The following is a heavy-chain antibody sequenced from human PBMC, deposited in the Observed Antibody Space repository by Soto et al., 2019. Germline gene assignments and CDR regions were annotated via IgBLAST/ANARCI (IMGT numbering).Heavy chain of an antibody. D-gene: IGHD1-26*01. J-gene: IGHJ6*02. CDR2: IKQDGSEK. V-gene: IGHV3-7*01. CDR1: GFTFSSYW. CDR3: ARDTDPIVGATDV. Sequence: QSGGSLRLSCAASGFTFSSYWMSWVRQAPGKGLEWVANIKQDGSEKYYVDSVKGRFTISRDNAKNSLYLQMNSLRAEDTAVYYCARDTDPIVGATDVWGQGTTVTVSS.